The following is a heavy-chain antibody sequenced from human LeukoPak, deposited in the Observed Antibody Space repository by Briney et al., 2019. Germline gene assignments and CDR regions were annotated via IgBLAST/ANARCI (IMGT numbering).Heavy chain of an antibody. J-gene: IGHJ4*02. CDR3: ARGEYSGYDLSPFDY. CDR1: GFTVSSNY. CDR2: IYSGGST. Sequence: GGSLRLSCAASGFTVSSNYMSWVRQAPGKGLEWVPVIYSGGSTYYADSVKGRFTISRDNSKNTLYLQMNSLRAEDTAVYYCARGEYSGYDLSPFDYWGQGTLVTVSS. D-gene: IGHD5-12*01. V-gene: IGHV3-53*01.